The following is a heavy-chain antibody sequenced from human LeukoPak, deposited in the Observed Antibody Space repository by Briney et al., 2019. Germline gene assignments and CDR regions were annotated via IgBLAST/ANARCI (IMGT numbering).Heavy chain of an antibody. Sequence: GGSLRLSCAASGFTFSTYAMTWVRQAPGKGLDWVSVISGSGRSTFYADSVKGRFTISRDNAKNSLYLQMNSLRAEDAAVYYCARGCSSTSCYVGLYYYYYYMDVWGKGTTVTVSS. J-gene: IGHJ6*03. V-gene: IGHV3-23*01. CDR2: ISGSGRST. CDR3: ARGCSSTSCYVGLYYYYYYMDV. D-gene: IGHD2-2*01. CDR1: GFTFSTYA.